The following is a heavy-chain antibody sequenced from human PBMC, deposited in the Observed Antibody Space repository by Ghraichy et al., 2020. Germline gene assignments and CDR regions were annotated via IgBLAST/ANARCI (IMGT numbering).Heavy chain of an antibody. D-gene: IGHD3-22*01. CDR3: AKSVRRITMIVGYMDV. Sequence: ETLSLTCAASGFTFSSYAMSWVRQAPGKGLEWVSAISGSGGSTYYADSVKGRFTISRDNSKNTLYLQMNSLRAEDTAVYYCAKSVRRITMIVGYMDVWGKGTTVTVSS. CDR1: GFTFSSYA. V-gene: IGHV3-23*01. CDR2: ISGSGGST. J-gene: IGHJ6*03.